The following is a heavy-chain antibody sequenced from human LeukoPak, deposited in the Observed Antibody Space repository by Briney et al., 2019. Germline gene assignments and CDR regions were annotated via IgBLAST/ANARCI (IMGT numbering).Heavy chain of an antibody. Sequence: GGSLRLSCAASGFTFSSYAMSWVRQAPGKGLEWVSAISGSGGSTYYADSVKGRFTISRDNSKNTLYLQMNSLRAGDTAVYYCAKAFKLGVIIPPTYYYYYMDVWGKGTTVTVSS. CDR3: AKAFKLGVIIPPTYYYYYMDV. CDR1: GFTFSSYA. D-gene: IGHD3-3*01. V-gene: IGHV3-23*01. J-gene: IGHJ6*03. CDR2: ISGSGGST.